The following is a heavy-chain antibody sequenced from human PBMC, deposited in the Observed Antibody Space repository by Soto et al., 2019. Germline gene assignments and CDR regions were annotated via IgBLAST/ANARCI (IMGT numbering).Heavy chain of an antibody. Sequence: LRLSCAASGFTFSSYAMHWVRQAPGKGLEWVAVISYDGSNKYYADSVKGRFTISRDNSKNTLYLQMNSLRAEDTAVYYCARFGRGYSYSGRTTSYYGMDVWGQGTTVPVSS. CDR3: ARFGRGYSYSGRTTSYYGMDV. J-gene: IGHJ6*02. CDR1: GFTFSSYA. V-gene: IGHV3-30-3*01. D-gene: IGHD5-18*01. CDR2: ISYDGSNK.